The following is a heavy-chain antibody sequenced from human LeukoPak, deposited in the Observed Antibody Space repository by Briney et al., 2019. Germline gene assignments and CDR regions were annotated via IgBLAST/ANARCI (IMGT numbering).Heavy chain of an antibody. CDR2: ISSSGSTL. D-gene: IGHD6-13*01. Sequence: PGRSLRLSCAASGFIFSSYGMHWVRQAPGKGLEWVSYISSSGSTLHYADSVKGRFTISRDNAKNSLYLQMDSLRDDDTAIYYCARGKNYSPTFDFWGQGVLVTVSS. CDR1: GFIFSSYG. CDR3: ARGKNYSPTFDF. J-gene: IGHJ4*02. V-gene: IGHV3-48*02.